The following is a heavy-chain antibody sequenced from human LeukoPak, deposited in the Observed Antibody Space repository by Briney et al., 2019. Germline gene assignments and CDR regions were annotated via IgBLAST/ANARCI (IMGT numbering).Heavy chain of an antibody. CDR1: GGSITISNSY. J-gene: IGHJ5*02. CDR3: ARDWHDILTGSNWFDP. CDR2: IYHGGTT. D-gene: IGHD3-9*01. V-gene: IGHV4-39*07. Sequence: PSEILSLTCTVSGGSITISNSYWAWIRQPPGKGLEWIGSIYHGGTTYYNPSLKSRVTIAVDTSKNQFSLKLSSVTAADTAVYYCARDWHDILTGSNWFDPWGQGTLVTVSS.